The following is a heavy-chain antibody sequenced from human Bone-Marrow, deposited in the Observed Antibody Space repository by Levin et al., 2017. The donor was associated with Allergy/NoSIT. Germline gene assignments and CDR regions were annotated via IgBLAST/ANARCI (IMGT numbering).Heavy chain of an antibody. J-gene: IGHJ5*02. V-gene: IGHV3-53*01. Sequence: PGGSLRLSCAASGFTISSNYMSWVRQAPGKGLEWVSVIYSGGSTYYADSVKGRFTISRDNSKNTLYLQMNSLRAEDTAVYYCARDGNEYYYDSSGYYYVALWENWFDPWGQGTLVTVSS. CDR1: GFTISSNY. CDR3: ARDGNEYYYDSSGYYYVALWENWFDP. D-gene: IGHD3-22*01. CDR2: IYSGGST.